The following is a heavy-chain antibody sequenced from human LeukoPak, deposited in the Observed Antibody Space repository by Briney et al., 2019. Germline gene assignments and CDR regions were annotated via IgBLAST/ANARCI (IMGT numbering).Heavy chain of an antibody. CDR1: GYTFTSYY. CDR2: INTNTGNP. CDR3: ARETLYYDFWSGYRRLYYYGMDV. Sequence: ASVKVSCKASGYTFTSYYMHWVRQAPGQGLEWMGWINTNTGNPTYAQGFTGRFVFSLDTSVSTAYLQISSLKAEDTAVYYCARETLYYDFWSGYRRLYYYGMDVWGQGTTVTVSS. J-gene: IGHJ6*02. D-gene: IGHD3-3*01. V-gene: IGHV7-4-1*02.